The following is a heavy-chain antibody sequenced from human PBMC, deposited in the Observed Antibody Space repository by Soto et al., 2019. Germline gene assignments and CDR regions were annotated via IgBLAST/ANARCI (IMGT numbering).Heavy chain of an antibody. D-gene: IGHD3-3*01. CDR3: ARDAGYDFWSGYYRIGDAFDI. J-gene: IGHJ3*02. CDR1: GYTFTSYG. CDR2: MNPNSGNT. V-gene: IGHV1-8*02. Sequence: ASVKVSCKASGYTFTSYGISWVRQATGQGLEWMGWMNPNSGNTGYAQKFQGRVTMTRNTSISTAYMELSSLRSEDTAVYYCARDAGYDFWSGYYRIGDAFDIWGQGTMVT.